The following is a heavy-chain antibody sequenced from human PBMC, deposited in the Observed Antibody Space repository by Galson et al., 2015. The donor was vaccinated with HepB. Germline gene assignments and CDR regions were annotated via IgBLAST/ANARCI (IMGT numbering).Heavy chain of an antibody. V-gene: IGHV3-7*01. CDR3: AGQNYGLGNYYNDVFEI. CDR1: GFTFIRYW. J-gene: IGHJ3*02. D-gene: IGHD3-10*01. Sequence: SLRLSCAASGFTFIRYWMSWVRQTPGKGLEWVAGVKQDGSEKYYVDSVKGRFTISRDNAKNSLDLQMNSLRAEDTAVYFCAGQNYGLGNYYNDVFEIWGQGTVVTVSS. CDR2: VKQDGSEK.